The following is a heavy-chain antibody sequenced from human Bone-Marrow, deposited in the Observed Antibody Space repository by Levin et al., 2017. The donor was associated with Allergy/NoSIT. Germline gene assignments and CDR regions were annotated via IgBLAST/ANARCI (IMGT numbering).Heavy chain of an antibody. CDR3: VADILGL. CDR1: GYSLSELS. J-gene: IGHJ4*02. Sequence: KISCKSSGYSLSELSMHWVRQIPGKGFEWMGGFDAEEGGPLYAQPFQGRVIMTEDTSRDTAYMELRSLRSEDTAVYFCVADILGLWGQGTLVTVSS. V-gene: IGHV1-24*01. D-gene: IGHD3-16*01. CDR2: FDAEEGGP.